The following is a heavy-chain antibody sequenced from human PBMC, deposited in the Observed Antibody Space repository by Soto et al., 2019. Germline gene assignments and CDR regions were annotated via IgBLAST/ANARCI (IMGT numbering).Heavy chain of an antibody. CDR1: GYTFTSYG. J-gene: IGHJ4*02. D-gene: IGHD3-9*01. Sequence: GASVKVSCKASGYTFTSYGISWVRQAPGQGLEWMGWISAYNGNTNYAQKLQGRVTMTTDTSTSTAYMELRSLRSDDTAVYYCARTHVRYFDWLVLPYYFDYWGQGTLVTVSS. CDR2: ISAYNGNT. V-gene: IGHV1-18*01. CDR3: ARTHVRYFDWLVLPYYFDY.